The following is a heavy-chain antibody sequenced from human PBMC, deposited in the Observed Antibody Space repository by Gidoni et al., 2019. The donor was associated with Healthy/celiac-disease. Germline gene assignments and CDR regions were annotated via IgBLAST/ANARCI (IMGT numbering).Heavy chain of an antibody. CDR3: AAEHFYSSGWGY. Sequence: HMQLVQSGPEVKKPGTSVKVSCKASGFTFTSSAMQWVRKARGQRLEWIGWIVVGSGNTNYAQKFQERVTITRDMSTSTAYMELSSLRSEDTAVYYCAAEHFYSSGWGYWGQGTLVXVSS. D-gene: IGHD6-19*01. CDR2: IVVGSGNT. V-gene: IGHV1-58*02. J-gene: IGHJ4*02. CDR1: GFTFTSSA.